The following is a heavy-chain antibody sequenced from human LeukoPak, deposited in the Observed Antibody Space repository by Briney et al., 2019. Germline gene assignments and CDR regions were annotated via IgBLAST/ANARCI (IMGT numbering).Heavy chain of an antibody. CDR3: ARVRVTPYISIDS. CDR1: GGSISSSSYY. J-gene: IGHJ4*02. CDR2: IYYSGST. D-gene: IGHD4-23*01. V-gene: IGHV4-39*01. Sequence: PSETLSLTCTVSGGSISSSSYYWGWIRQPPGKGLEWIGSIYYSGSTYYHPSLKSRITISVETSKNQFSLKLSSVTAADTAVYYCARVRVTPYISIDSWGQGTLVTVSS.